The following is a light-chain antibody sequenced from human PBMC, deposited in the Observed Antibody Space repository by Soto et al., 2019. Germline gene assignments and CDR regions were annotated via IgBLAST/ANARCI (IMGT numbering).Light chain of an antibody. V-gene: IGLV1-44*01. CDR3: SAWDDSLYLV. Sequence: QSVLTQPPSASGTPGQTITISCSGSNSNIGSHTVNWYQHLPGTAPKLLIYSNDQRPSGVPDRFSGSKSGTSASLAIYGLQSEDEADYYCSAWDDSLYLVFGEVTKPTVL. CDR1: NSNIGSHT. CDR2: SND. J-gene: IGLJ3*02.